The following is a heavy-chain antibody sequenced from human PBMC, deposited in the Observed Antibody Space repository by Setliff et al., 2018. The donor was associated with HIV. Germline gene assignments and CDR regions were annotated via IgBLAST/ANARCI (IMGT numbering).Heavy chain of an antibody. CDR1: GGTFSSYA. J-gene: IGHJ6*03. D-gene: IGHD1-1*01. Sequence: ASVKVSCKTSGGTFSSYAISWVRQAPGQGLEWMGRIIPIFGTANYAQKFQGRVTITADKSTSTAYMELSSLRSEDTAVYYCARNPQPTGTPDYYYYYYMDVWGKGTTVTVSS. CDR2: IIPIFGTA. V-gene: IGHV1-69*06. CDR3: ARNPQPTGTPDYYYYYYMDV.